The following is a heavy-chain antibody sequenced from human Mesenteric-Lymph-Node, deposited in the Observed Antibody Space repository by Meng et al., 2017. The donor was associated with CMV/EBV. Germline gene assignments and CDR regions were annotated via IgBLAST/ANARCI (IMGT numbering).Heavy chain of an antibody. CDR2: ISCSGDTS. CDR3: AKLLYDFWSGYYPPVNAFDI. V-gene: IGHV3-23*01. Sequence: GGSLRLSCAASGFTFSSYAMSWVRQAPGKGLEWVSGISCSGDTSNYADSVKGRFTSSRDNSKNTLYLQMNSLRAEDTAVYYCAKLLYDFWSGYYPPVNAFDIWGQGTMVTVSS. D-gene: IGHD3-3*01. J-gene: IGHJ3*02. CDR1: GFTFSSYA.